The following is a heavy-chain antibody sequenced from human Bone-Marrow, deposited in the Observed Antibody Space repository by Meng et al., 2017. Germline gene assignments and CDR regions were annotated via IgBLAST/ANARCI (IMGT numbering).Heavy chain of an antibody. CDR2: INHSGST. J-gene: IGHJ4*02. CDR1: GGSFIGYY. V-gene: IGHV4-34*01. Sequence: QLRLHQWGAGLFKPPHPLPLTCAVYGGSFIGYYWSWIRQPPGKGLEWIGEINHSGSTNYNPSLKSRVTISVDTSKNQFSLKLSSVTAADTAVYYCARDNTMIGSFDYWGQGTLVTVSS. CDR3: ARDNTMIGSFDY. D-gene: IGHD3-22*01.